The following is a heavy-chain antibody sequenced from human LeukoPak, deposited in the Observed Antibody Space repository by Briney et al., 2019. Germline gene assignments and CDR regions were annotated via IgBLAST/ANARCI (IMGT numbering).Heavy chain of an antibody. CDR2: IYYSGST. D-gene: IGHD6-19*01. V-gene: IGHV4-39*07. Sequence: SETLSLTCTVSGGSISSSSYYWGWIRQPPGKGLEWIGSIYYSGSTYYNPSLKSRVTISVDTSKNQFSLKLSSVTAADTAVYYCAREKLHSSGWYPDAFDIWGQGTMVTVSS. J-gene: IGHJ3*02. CDR3: AREKLHSSGWYPDAFDI. CDR1: GGSISSSSYY.